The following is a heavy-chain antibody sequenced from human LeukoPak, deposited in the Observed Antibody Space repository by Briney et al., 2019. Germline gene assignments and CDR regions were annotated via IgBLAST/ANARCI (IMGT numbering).Heavy chain of an antibody. J-gene: IGHJ4*02. D-gene: IGHD4-17*01. CDR1: GFILSSYN. V-gene: IGHV3-48*01. Sequence: GGSLRLSCAASGFILSSYNMNWVRQAPGKGLEWVSFISSDADAIYYADSVKGRFTISRDSAQNSLYLQMNSLRAEDTAVYYCARVSTVTPRFWGQGTLVTVSS. CDR3: ARVSTVTPRF. CDR2: ISSDADAI.